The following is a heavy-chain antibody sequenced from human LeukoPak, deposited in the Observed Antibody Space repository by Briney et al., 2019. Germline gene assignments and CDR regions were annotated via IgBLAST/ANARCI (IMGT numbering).Heavy chain of an antibody. CDR3: AKGSSGYFVDL. Sequence: GGSLRLSCAASGFIFNNYGLIWVRQAPGKGLEWVSAISNDGGGTNYADFVKGRFTISRDNSKNTLFLQMNSLRAEDTTLYYCAKGSSGYFVDLWGQGTLVTVSS. V-gene: IGHV3-23*01. D-gene: IGHD3-22*01. J-gene: IGHJ5*02. CDR2: ISNDGGGT. CDR1: GFIFNNYG.